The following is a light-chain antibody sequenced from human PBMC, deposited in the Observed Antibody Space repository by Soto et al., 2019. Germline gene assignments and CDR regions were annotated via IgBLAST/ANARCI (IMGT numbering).Light chain of an antibody. CDR1: QSVSSY. J-gene: IGKJ1*01. CDR2: AAS. CDR3: QQRSNWPRT. V-gene: IGKV3-11*01. Sequence: EIVLTQSPATLSLSPGERATLSCRASQSVSSYLAWYQQKPGQAPRLLIYAASSRATGIPHRFSGSGSGTDFALTISRLEPEDFAVYYCQQRSNWPRTFGQGTKVDIK.